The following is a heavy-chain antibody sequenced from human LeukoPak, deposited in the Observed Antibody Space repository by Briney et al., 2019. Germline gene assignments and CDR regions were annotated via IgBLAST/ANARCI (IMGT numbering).Heavy chain of an antibody. CDR2: LYSGGNT. CDR1: GLTVSSSY. V-gene: IGHV3-53*01. D-gene: IGHD3-10*01. J-gene: IGHJ4*02. CDR3: ARDLTYYGSGSYSY. Sequence: PGGSLRLSCAASGLTVSSSYLNWVRQAPGKGLEWVSVLYSGGNTYYADSVKGRFTISRDNAKNTLYLEMNSLRAEDTAVYYCARDLTYYGSGSYSYWGQGTLVTVSS.